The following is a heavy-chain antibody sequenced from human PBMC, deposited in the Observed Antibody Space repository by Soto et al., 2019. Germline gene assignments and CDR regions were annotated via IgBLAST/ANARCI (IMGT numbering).Heavy chain of an antibody. Sequence: SESLSLTCTVSDGSISSYYWSWIRQPPGKGLEWIGYIYYSGSTDHNPSLKSRVTISVDTSKNQFSLKLSSVTAADTAVYFCERHWYGSGTHYPFDSWGQGTLVTVSS. V-gene: IGHV4-59*08. CDR2: IYYSGST. CDR3: ERHWYGSGTHYPFDS. J-gene: IGHJ4*02. D-gene: IGHD3-10*01. CDR1: DGSISSYY.